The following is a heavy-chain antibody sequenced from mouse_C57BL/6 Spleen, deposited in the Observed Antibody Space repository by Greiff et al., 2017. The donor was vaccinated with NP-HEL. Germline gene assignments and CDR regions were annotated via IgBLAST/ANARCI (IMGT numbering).Heavy chain of an antibody. CDR1: GYTFTSYW. J-gene: IGHJ2*01. CDR2: IDPSDSET. Sequence: QVQLQQPGAELVRPGSSVKLSCKASGYTFTSYWMHWVKQRPIQGLEWIGNIDPSDSETHYNQKFKDKATLTVDKSSSTAYMQLRSLQSEDSAVYYCSRKSSSPRYFDYWGQGTTLTVSS. V-gene: IGHV1-52*01. CDR3: SRKSSSPRYFDY.